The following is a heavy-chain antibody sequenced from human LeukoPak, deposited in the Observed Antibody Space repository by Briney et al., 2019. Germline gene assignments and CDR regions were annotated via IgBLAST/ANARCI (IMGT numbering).Heavy chain of an antibody. CDR2: IYYSGST. Sequence: SETLSLTCTVSGGSISSYYWSWIRQPPGKGLEWIGYIYYSGSTNYNPSLKSRVTISVDTSKNQFSLKLSSVTAADTAVYYCARQQSGYVGGYYYYMDVWGKGTTVTLSS. CDR1: GGSISSYY. J-gene: IGHJ6*03. CDR3: ARQQSGYVGGYYYYMDV. V-gene: IGHV4-59*08. D-gene: IGHD5-12*01.